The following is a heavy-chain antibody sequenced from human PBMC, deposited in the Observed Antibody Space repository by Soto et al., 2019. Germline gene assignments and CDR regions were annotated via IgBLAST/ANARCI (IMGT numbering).Heavy chain of an antibody. CDR2: INHRGTT. Sequence: QVQLQQWGAGLLKPSETLSLTCAVYGGSFSGYYWSWIRQPPGKGLEWIGEINHRGTTNYNPSLKSRFTESVDTAKNQSSLKLSSVTAADAAVYYCARGDFLTGYVYWGQGTLVTVSS. J-gene: IGHJ4*02. CDR1: GGSFSGYY. V-gene: IGHV4-34*01. D-gene: IGHD3-9*01. CDR3: ARGDFLTGYVY.